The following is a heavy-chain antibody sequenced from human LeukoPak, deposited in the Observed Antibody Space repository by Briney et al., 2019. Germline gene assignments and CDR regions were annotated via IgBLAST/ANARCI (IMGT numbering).Heavy chain of an antibody. CDR1: GYTLTELS. V-gene: IGHV1-24*01. CDR3: ATDVSIAAEYMDV. J-gene: IGHJ6*03. D-gene: IGHD6-13*01. Sequence: ASVKVSCKVSGYTLTELSMHWVRQAPGKGLEWMGGFDPEDGETIYAQKFQGRVTMTEDTSTDTAYMELSSLRSEGTAVYYCATDVSIAAEYMDVWGKGTTVTVSS. CDR2: FDPEDGET.